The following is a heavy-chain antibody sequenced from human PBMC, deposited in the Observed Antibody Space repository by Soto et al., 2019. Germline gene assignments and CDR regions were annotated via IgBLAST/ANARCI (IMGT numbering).Heavy chain of an antibody. CDR2: RWYDGSNK. CDR1: GFTFSSYG. J-gene: IGHJ4*02. Sequence: QVQLVESGGGVVQPGRSLRLSCAASGFTFSSYGMHWVRQAPGKGLEWVAVRWYDGSNKYYADYVKGRFTISRDNSKNTMYLKMKSLRAEDTAVYYCARDPVSDSSSWFFDYWGQGTLVTVSS. V-gene: IGHV3-33*01. CDR3: ARDPVSDSSSWFFDY. D-gene: IGHD6-13*01.